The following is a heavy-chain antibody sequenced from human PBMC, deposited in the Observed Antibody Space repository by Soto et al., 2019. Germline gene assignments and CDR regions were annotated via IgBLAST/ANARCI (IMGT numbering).Heavy chain of an antibody. CDR1: GGTFSSFA. J-gene: IGHJ5*01. V-gene: IGHV1-69*06. Sequence: SVKVSCKASGGTFSSFAISWVRQAPGQGLEWMGGIIPIFGTANYAQKFQGRVTITADKSTSTAYMELSSLRSEDTAVYYCARGPYSHLINWFDSWGQGTLVTVSS. D-gene: IGHD2-21*01. CDR2: IIPIFGTA. CDR3: ARGPYSHLINWFDS.